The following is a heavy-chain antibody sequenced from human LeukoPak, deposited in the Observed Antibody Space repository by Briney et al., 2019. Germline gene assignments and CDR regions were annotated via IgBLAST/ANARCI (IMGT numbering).Heavy chain of an antibody. CDR1: GFTFSSYG. CDR3: ARDPNLDSSWAFDY. D-gene: IGHD6-13*01. Sequence: GGSLRLSCAASGFTFSSYGMHWVRQAPGKGLEWVAVIWYDGSNKYYADSVTGRFTISRDNSKNTLYLQMNSLRAEDTAVYYCARDPNLDSSWAFDYWGQGTLVTVSS. J-gene: IGHJ4*02. CDR2: IWYDGSNK. V-gene: IGHV3-33*01.